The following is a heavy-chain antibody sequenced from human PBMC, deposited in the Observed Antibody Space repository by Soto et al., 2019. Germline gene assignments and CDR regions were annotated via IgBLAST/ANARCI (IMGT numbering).Heavy chain of an antibody. CDR2: IRSKAYGGTT. CDR3: TYDILTGSFYYGLDV. D-gene: IGHD3-9*01. CDR1: GFTFGDYA. J-gene: IGHJ6*02. Sequence: PGGSLRLSCTASGFTFGDYAMSWFRQAPGKGLEWVGFIRSKAYGGTTEYAASVKGRFTISRDDSKSIAYLQMNSLKTEDTAVYYCTYDILTGSFYYGLDVWGQGITVTVSS. V-gene: IGHV3-49*03.